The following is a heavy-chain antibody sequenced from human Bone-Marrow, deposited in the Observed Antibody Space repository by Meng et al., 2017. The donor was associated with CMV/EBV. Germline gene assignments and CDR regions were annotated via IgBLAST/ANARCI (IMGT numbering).Heavy chain of an antibody. D-gene: IGHD2-15*01. Sequence: ESLKISCAASGFTFSSYAMSWVRQAPGKGLEWVSAISGSGGSTYYADSVKGRFTISRDNSKNTLYLQMNSLRAEDTAVYYCAKGIREWDYYYYGMDVWGQGTTVTGYS. CDR3: AKGIREWDYYYYGMDV. V-gene: IGHV3-23*01. J-gene: IGHJ6*01. CDR2: ISGSGGST. CDR1: GFTFSSYA.